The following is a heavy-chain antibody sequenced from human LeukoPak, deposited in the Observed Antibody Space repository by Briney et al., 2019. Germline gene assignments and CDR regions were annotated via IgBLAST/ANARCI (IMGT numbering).Heavy chain of an antibody. J-gene: IGHJ6*02. CDR2: ISGSGDSI. Sequence: GGSLRLSCAASGFTFSSYRMNWVRQAPGKGLEWVSYISGSGDSIYYADSVKGRFTMSRDNAKNSLYLQMNSLRAEDTAVYYCARSFGVVIPYGMDVWGQGTTVTVSS. CDR1: GFTFSSYR. CDR3: ARSFGVVIPYGMDV. V-gene: IGHV3-48*01. D-gene: IGHD3-3*01.